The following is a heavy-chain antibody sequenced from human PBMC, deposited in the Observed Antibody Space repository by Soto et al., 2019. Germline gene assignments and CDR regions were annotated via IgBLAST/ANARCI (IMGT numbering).Heavy chain of an antibody. D-gene: IGHD5-12*01. J-gene: IGHJ4*02. V-gene: IGHV4-59*01. CDR2: IYYTGST. CDR1: DGSISYFY. Sequence: PSETLSLTCTVSDGSISYFYWSWIRQPPGKGLEWIGYIYYTGSTNHNPSLKSRVTISVDTSKNQFSLKLNSVTAADTAVYYCARDGRDGYNDVGYFDYWGQGTLVTVSS. CDR3: ARDGRDGYNDVGYFDY.